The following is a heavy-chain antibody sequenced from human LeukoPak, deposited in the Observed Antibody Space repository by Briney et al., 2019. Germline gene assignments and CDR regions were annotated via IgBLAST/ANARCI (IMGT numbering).Heavy chain of an antibody. CDR2: IYHSGST. D-gene: IGHD4-17*01. CDR3: ARHPATVSKGWFDP. V-gene: IGHV4-38-2*01. Sequence: PSVTLSLTCAVSGYSISSGYYWGWIRQPPGKGLEWIGSIYHSGSTYYNPSLKSRVTISVDTSKNQFSLKLSSVTAADTAVYYCARHPATVSKGWFDPWGQGTLVTVSS. CDR1: GYSISSGYY. J-gene: IGHJ5*02.